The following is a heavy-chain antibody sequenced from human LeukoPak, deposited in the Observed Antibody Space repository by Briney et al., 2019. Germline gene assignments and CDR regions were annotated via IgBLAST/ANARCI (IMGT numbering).Heavy chain of an antibody. D-gene: IGHD6-13*01. CDR3: ARQFPGSSR. Sequence: SETLSLTCTVSGGSISSYYWSWIRQPPGKGLEWIGYISYSGSTNYNPSLKSRVTISVDTSKNQFSLKLSSVTAADTAVYYCARQFPGSSRWGQGTLVTVSS. V-gene: IGHV4-59*08. CDR2: ISYSGST. J-gene: IGHJ4*02. CDR1: GGSISSYY.